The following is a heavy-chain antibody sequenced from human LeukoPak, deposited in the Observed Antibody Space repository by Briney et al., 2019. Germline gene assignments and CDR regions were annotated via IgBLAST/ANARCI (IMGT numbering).Heavy chain of an antibody. J-gene: IGHJ4*02. Sequence: GGSLRLSCVASEFTFSSHAMNWVRPAPGKGLEWVSSISGGGESTYYADSVKGRFTVSRDNSKNTLYLQINSLRGEDTAVYYCAKGKYSSGGVPDYWGQGTLVTVSS. CDR1: EFTFSSHA. CDR3: AKGKYSSGGVPDY. V-gene: IGHV3-23*01. D-gene: IGHD6-19*01. CDR2: ISGGGEST.